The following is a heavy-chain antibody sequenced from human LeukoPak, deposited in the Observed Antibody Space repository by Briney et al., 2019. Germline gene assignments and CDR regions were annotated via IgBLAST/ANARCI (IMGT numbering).Heavy chain of an antibody. CDR3: ASSRDFWSGLTWYFDY. J-gene: IGHJ4*02. D-gene: IGHD3-3*01. V-gene: IGHV4-59*08. CDR2: IYYSGST. Sequence: PSETLSLTCTVSGGSISSYHWSWIRQPPGKGLEWIGYIYYSGSTNYNPSLKSRVTISVDTSKNQFSLKLSSVTAADTAVYYCASSRDFWSGLTWYFDYWGQGTLVTVSS. CDR1: GGSISSYH.